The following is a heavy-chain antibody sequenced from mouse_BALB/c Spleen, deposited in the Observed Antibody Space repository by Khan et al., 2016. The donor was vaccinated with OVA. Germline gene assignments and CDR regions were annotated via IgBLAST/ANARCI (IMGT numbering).Heavy chain of an antibody. CDR3: ARHSFGTFEY. J-gene: IGHJ3*01. CDR2: INRDGTYT. V-gene: IGHV5-9-3*01. Sequence: EVELVESGGGLVKPGGSLKLSCAASGFTFSSFAMSWVRQTPEKRLEWVATINRDGTYTYYPDSVKGRFTISRDNATNTLYLQMTSLRSEDTAMYYCARHSFGTFEYWGQGTLVTVSA. CDR1: GFTFSSFA. D-gene: IGHD1-1*01.